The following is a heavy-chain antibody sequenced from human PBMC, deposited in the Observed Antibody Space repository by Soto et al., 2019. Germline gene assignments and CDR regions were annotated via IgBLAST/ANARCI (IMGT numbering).Heavy chain of an antibody. V-gene: IGHV4-38-2*01. CDR3: ARYRYYFDASGNYRTHAFDI. CDR2: IYHGGSA. J-gene: IGHJ3*02. Sequence: SETLSLSCVGSDYPYSSADYWAWIRQPPGKGREWIGSIYHGGSAYYTPSLNSRVTILVDTSNKQVSLRVTSVTAADTAVYYCARYRYYFDASGNYRTHAFDIWGPGTLVT. CDR1: DYPYSSADY. D-gene: IGHD3-22*01.